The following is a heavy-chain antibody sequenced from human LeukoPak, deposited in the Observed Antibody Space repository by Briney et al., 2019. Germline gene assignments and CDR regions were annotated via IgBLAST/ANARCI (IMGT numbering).Heavy chain of an antibody. J-gene: IGHJ6*02. CDR2: ISSSSSYI. CDR3: ARDELVPAAISYYYYGMDV. Sequence: GGSLRLSCAASGFTFSSYSMNWVRQAPGKGLEWVSSISSSSSYIYYADSVKGRFTISRDNSKNTLYLQMNSLGAEDTAVYYCARDELVPAAISYYYYGMDVWGQGTTVTVSS. V-gene: IGHV3-21*01. CDR1: GFTFSSYS. D-gene: IGHD2-2*02.